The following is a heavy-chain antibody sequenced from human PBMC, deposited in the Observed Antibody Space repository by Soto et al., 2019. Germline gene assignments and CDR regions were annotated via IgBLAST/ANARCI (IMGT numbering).Heavy chain of an antibody. CDR2: IKSKSDGGTA. CDR3: YIPFYYHAMDV. V-gene: IGHV3-15*01. J-gene: IGHJ6*02. Sequence: EVLLVESGGGLVKPGGSLGISCTASGFTFSHAWMTWVRQTPGMGLEWVGRIKSKSDGGTADYGAPVKGKFTVSRDDSRNTVFLQMTSLKTDYTAVYYCYIPFYYHAMDVWGQGTTVTVSS. D-gene: IGHD3-10*01. CDR1: GFTFSHAW.